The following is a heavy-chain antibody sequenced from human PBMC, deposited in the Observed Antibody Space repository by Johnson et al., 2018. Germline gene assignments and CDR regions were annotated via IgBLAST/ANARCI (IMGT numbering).Heavy chain of an antibody. Sequence: QVQLVQSGGGVVQPGRSLRLSCAASGFSFSHYGMHWVRQAPGKGLEWVAAISYDGSKSYYGDSVTGRFTISRENSQNWLYVQMNSLTTEDTAVYYCAGEADTTVRDWYCDLGGRGTRVTVSS. V-gene: IGHV3-30*13. CDR3: AGEADTTVRDWYCDL. J-gene: IGHJ2*01. D-gene: IGHD3-10*02. CDR2: ISYDGSKS. CDR1: GFSFSHYG.